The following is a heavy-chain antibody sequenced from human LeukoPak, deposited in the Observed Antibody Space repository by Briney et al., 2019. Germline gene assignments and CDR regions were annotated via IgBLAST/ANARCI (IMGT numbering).Heavy chain of an antibody. CDR1: GFTLRNYG. CDR3: AKDRSTTWSFDN. V-gene: IGHV3-30*18. J-gene: IGHJ4*02. D-gene: IGHD6-13*01. CDR2: ISDDGSRK. Sequence: GGSLRLSCAASGFTLRNYGMYWVRQAPGTGLEWVTFISDDGSRKYYVDSVKGRFTISRDNSKNTLYLQMNSLRVEDTAVYYCAKDRSTTWSFDNWGQGTLVSVSS.